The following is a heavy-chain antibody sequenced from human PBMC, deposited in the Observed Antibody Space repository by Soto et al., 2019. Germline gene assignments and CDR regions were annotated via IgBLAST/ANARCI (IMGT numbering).Heavy chain of an antibody. Sequence: EVQLLESGGGLVQPGGSLRLSCAASGFTFSSYAMSWVRQAPGKGLEWVSAISGSGGSTYYADSVKGRFTNSRDKSKNTLYLQMNSLRDEDTAVYYCAKDRGSSGWPFGYWGQGTLVTVSS. J-gene: IGHJ4*02. V-gene: IGHV3-23*01. CDR2: ISGSGGST. D-gene: IGHD6-19*01. CDR1: GFTFSSYA. CDR3: AKDRGSSGWPFGY.